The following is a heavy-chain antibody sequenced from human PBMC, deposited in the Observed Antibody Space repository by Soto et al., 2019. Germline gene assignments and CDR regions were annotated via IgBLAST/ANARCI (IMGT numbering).Heavy chain of an antibody. CDR1: GFTFSSYA. CDR3: AREGVVTPYYGMAV. Sequence: QVQLVESGGGVVQPGRSLRLSCAASGFTFSSYAMHWVRQAPGKGLEWVAVISYDGSNKYYADSVKGRFTISRDNSKNTLYLQMNSLRAEDTAVYYCAREGVVTPYYGMAVWGQGTTVTVSS. V-gene: IGHV3-30-3*01. J-gene: IGHJ6*02. CDR2: ISYDGSNK. D-gene: IGHD3-22*01.